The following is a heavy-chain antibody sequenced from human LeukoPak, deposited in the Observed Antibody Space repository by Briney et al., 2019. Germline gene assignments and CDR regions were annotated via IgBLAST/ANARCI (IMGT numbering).Heavy chain of an antibody. CDR1: GGSISSYY. Sequence: SETLSLTCTVSGGSISSYYWSWIRQPPGKGLEWIGYIYYSGSTNYNPSLKSRVTISVDTSKNQFSLKLSSVTTADTAVYYCARGDSSSWYEFDYWGQGTLVTVSS. J-gene: IGHJ4*01. V-gene: IGHV4-59*01. CDR3: ARGDSSSWYEFDY. CDR2: IYYSGST. D-gene: IGHD6-13*01.